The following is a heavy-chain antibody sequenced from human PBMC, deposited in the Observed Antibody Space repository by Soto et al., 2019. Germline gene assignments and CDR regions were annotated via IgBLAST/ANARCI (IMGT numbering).Heavy chain of an antibody. J-gene: IGHJ5*02. CDR2: IYYSGST. D-gene: IGHD3-3*01. Sequence: SETLSLTCTVSGGSISSGGYYWSWIRQHPGKGLEWIGYIYYSGSTYYNPSLKSRVTISVDTSKNQFSLKLSSATAADTAVYYCARANYDFWSGYTRGRDTYNWFDPWGQGTLVTVSS. CDR1: GGSISSGGYY. CDR3: ARANYDFWSGYTRGRDTYNWFDP. V-gene: IGHV4-31*03.